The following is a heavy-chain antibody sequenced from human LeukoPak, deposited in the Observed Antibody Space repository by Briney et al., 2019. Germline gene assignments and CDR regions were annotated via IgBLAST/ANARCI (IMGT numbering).Heavy chain of an antibody. D-gene: IGHD5-12*01. J-gene: IGHJ4*02. CDR3: ARGGGYASPIGY. CDR2: IYHSGST. CDR1: GGSTSTYY. V-gene: IGHV4-59*01. Sequence: SETLSLTCTLSGGSTSTYYWSWIRQPPGKGLEWIGYIYHSGSTNYNPSLKSRVTISVDTSKNQFSLKLSSVTAADTAVYYCARGGGYASPIGYWGQGALVTVSS.